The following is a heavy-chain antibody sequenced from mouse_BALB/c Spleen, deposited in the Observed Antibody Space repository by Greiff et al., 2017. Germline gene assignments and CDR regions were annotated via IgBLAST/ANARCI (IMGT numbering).Heavy chain of an antibody. CDR3: ARRDSNYAMDY. CDR2: ISNGGGST. D-gene: IGHD3-3*01. CDR1: GFTFSSYT. J-gene: IGHJ4*01. Sequence: EVKVVESGGGLVQPGGSLKLSCAASGFTFSSYTMSWVRQTPEKRLEWVAYISNGGGSTYYPDTVKGRFTISRDNAKNTLYLQMSSLKSEDTAMYYCARRDSNYAMDYWGQGTSVTVSS. V-gene: IGHV5-12-2*01.